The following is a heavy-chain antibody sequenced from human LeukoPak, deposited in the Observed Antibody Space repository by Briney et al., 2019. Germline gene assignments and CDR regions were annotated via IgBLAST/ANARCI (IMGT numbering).Heavy chain of an antibody. CDR1: GFTFSSYG. Sequence: TGGSLRLSCAASGFTFSSYGMHWVRQAPGKGLEWVAVISYDGSNKYYADSVKGRFTISRDNSKNTLYLQMNSLRAEDTAVYCCAKDYYYDSSGYYLDHWGQGTLVTVSS. V-gene: IGHV3-30*18. CDR2: ISYDGSNK. D-gene: IGHD3-22*01. J-gene: IGHJ4*02. CDR3: AKDYYYDSSGYYLDH.